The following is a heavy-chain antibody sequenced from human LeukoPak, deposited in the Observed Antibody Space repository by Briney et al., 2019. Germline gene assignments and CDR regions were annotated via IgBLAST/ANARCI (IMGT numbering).Heavy chain of an antibody. CDR3: ARGIGRYATFDP. Sequence: GASVKVSCKASGYTFTSYGISWVRQAPGQGLEWMGIINPSGGSTSYAQKFQGRVTMTRDMSTSTVYMELSSLRSEDTAVYYCARGIGRYATFDPWGQGTLVTVSS. CDR1: GYTFTSYG. CDR2: INPSGGST. J-gene: IGHJ5*02. V-gene: IGHV1-46*01. D-gene: IGHD2-8*01.